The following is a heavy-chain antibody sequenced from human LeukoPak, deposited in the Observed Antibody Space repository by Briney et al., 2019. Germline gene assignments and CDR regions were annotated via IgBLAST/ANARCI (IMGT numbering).Heavy chain of an antibody. D-gene: IGHD3-10*01. Sequence: PGGSLRLSCAASGFTFSSYGMHWVRQAPGKGLEWVAVIWYDGSNKYYADSVKGRFTISRDNSKNTLYLQMNSLRAEDTAVYYCARDILGDERNYYGSGSSFDYWGQGTLVTVSS. V-gene: IGHV3-33*01. CDR1: GFTFSSYG. CDR2: IWYDGSNK. CDR3: ARDILGDERNYYGSGSSFDY. J-gene: IGHJ4*02.